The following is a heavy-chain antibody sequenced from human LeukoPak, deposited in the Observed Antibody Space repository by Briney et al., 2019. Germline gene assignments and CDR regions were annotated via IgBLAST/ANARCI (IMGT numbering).Heavy chain of an antibody. V-gene: IGHV4-39*01. CDR3: ARSYYGDNWFDP. J-gene: IGHJ5*02. Sequence: SETLSLTCTVSGGSISSSSYYWGWIRQPPGKGLEWIGNIYYIGSTYYNPSLKSRVTISVDTSKNQFSLKLSSVTAADTAVYYCARSYYGDNWFDPWGQGTLVTVSS. CDR2: IYYIGST. D-gene: IGHD3-10*01. CDR1: GGSISSSSYY.